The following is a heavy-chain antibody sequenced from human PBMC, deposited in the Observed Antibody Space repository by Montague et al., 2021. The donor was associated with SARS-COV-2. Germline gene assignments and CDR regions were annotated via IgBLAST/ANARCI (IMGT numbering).Heavy chain of an antibody. CDR3: ARGGGDYGGNPFDY. J-gene: IGHJ4*02. Sequence: SLRLSCAASGFTFSTYWMSWVRQAPGKGLEWVAQIKYDGTSRYYVDSVKGRFTISRDNAKNSLYLEMNSLRGEDTAVYYCARGGGDYGGNPFDYWGQGTLVTVSS. V-gene: IGHV3-7*03. CDR2: IKYDGTSR. CDR1: GFTFSTYW. D-gene: IGHD4-23*01.